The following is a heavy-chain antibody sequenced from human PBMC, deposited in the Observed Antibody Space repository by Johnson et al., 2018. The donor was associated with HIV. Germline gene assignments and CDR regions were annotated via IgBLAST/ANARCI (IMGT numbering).Heavy chain of an antibody. CDR2: ISYDGSNK. CDR3: ARLRGAFEI. J-gene: IGHJ3*02. CDR1: GFTFSSYA. V-gene: IGHV3-30*04. Sequence: QVQLVESGGGVVQPGRSLRLSCAASGFTFSSYAMHCVRQAPGKGLAWVAAISYDGSNKDYADSVKGRFTISRDNSKNTLYLQMNSLRAEDTAVYYCARLRGAFEIWGQGTMVTVSS.